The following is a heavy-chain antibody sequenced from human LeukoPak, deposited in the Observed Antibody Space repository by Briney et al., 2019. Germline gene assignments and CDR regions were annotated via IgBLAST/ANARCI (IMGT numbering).Heavy chain of an antibody. CDR3: ARDYCRTTACPFDY. CDR2: IFHTGTT. V-gene: IGHV4-38-2*02. Sequence: PSETLSLTCTVSGYSISSGHYWGWIRQPPGKGLEWIGTIFHTGTTHYNPSLKSRVTISVDTSKNQFSLKLSSVTAADTAVYYCARDYCRTTACPFDYWGQGALVTVSS. D-gene: IGHD1-7*01. J-gene: IGHJ4*02. CDR1: GYSISSGHY.